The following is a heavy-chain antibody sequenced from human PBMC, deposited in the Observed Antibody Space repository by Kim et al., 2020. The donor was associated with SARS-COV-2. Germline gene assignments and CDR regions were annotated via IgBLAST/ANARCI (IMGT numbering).Heavy chain of an antibody. CDR3: AKDNGAGSGHDRGLFDC. CDR1: GGPMNGSDW. CDR2: ISHDGRT. V-gene: IGHV4-4*02. Sequence: SETLSLTFTVSGGPMNGSDWWSWVRQSPGKELEWIAEISHDGRTNFNPSLQSRVAMSLDKSKNQFSVMLKSVTAADTAVYFCAKDNGAGSGHDRGLFDCWGHGILVTVSS. J-gene: IGHJ4*01. D-gene: IGHD5-12*01.